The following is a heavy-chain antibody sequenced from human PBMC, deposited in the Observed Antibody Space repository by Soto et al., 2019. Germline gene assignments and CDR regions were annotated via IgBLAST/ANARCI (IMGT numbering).Heavy chain of an antibody. D-gene: IGHD3-3*01. CDR3: ARKQAGFFYGIDY. V-gene: IGHV4-59*06. CDR2: IDGSGYT. CDR1: GGSLSSYY. Sequence: PSETLSLTCTVSGGSLSSYYWSWIRQYPGKGLEWLGYIDGSGYTFYNPSLQSRLTLSMDTSKNQFSLKLSSATAADTAVYFCARKQAGFFYGIDYWGQGTLVTVSS. J-gene: IGHJ4*02.